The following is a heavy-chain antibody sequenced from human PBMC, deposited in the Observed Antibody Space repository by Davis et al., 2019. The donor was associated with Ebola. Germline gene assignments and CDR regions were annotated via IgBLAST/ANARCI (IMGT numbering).Heavy chain of an antibody. CDR3: ASYDYIWGSYPYYFDY. CDR2: INPSGGST. CDR1: GYTFTSYY. D-gene: IGHD3-16*02. Sequence: ASVKVSCKASGYTFTSYYMHWVRQAPGQGLEWMGIINPSGGSTSYAQKFQGRVTMTRDTSTSTVYMELSSLRSEDTAVYYCASYDYIWGSYPYYFDYWGQGTLVTVSS. J-gene: IGHJ4*02. V-gene: IGHV1-46*03.